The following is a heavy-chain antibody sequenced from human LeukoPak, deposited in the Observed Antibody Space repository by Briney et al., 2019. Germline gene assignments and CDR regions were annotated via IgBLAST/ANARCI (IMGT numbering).Heavy chain of an antibody. CDR1: GGSFSGDY. CDR3: ARGLSRSGYYFDY. Sequence: PSETLSLTCAVYGGSFSGDYWSWIRQPPGKGLEWIGEINHSGSTNYNPSPKSRVTISVDTSKNQFSLKLSSVTAADTAVYYCARGLSRSGYYFDYWGQGTLVTVSS. D-gene: IGHD3-3*01. J-gene: IGHJ4*02. CDR2: INHSGST. V-gene: IGHV4-34*01.